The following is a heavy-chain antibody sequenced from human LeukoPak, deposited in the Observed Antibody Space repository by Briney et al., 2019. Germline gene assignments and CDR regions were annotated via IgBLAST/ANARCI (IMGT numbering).Heavy chain of an antibody. D-gene: IGHD2-15*01. CDR1: RYSFTSYW. Sequence: GESLKISCKGSRYSFTSYWIGWVRQMPGKGLEWMGIIYLGDSDTRYSPSFRGQVTISADKSISTAYLQWNSLKASDTAMYYCARFVGACSGGSCYSDYWGQGTLVTVSS. V-gene: IGHV5-51*01. J-gene: IGHJ4*02. CDR2: IYLGDSDT. CDR3: ARFVGACSGGSCYSDY.